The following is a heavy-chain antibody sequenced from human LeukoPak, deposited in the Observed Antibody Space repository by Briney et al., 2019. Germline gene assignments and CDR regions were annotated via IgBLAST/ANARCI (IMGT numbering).Heavy chain of an antibody. CDR3: AKKSGDHFHFDF. D-gene: IGHD2-21*01. V-gene: IGHV3-30*07. Sequence: PGRSLRLSCAASGFAFSTYSMHWVRQAPGKGLEWLALISSDGSNENFADSVKGRFTISRDNSKSTLYLQMNSLRAEDTAVYHCAKKSGDHFHFDFWGQGTLVTVSS. CDR2: ISSDGSNE. CDR1: GFAFSTYS. J-gene: IGHJ4*02.